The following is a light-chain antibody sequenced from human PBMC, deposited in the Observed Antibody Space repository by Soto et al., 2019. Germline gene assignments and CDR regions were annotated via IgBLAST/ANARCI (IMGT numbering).Light chain of an antibody. Sequence: QSALTQPASVSFSPGQSITIACTGTNRDVGSYNLVSWYQQRPGEAPKLIISEVRNRPSGISYRFTGSKSGNTASLTISGLQAEDEADYYCSSYTTTSTLVFGGGTK. J-gene: IGLJ3*02. CDR3: SSYTTTSTLV. CDR2: EVR. V-gene: IGLV2-14*01. CDR1: NRDVGSYNL.